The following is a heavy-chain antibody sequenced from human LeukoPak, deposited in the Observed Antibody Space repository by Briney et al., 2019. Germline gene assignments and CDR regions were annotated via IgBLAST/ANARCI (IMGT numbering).Heavy chain of an antibody. Sequence: ASVKVSCKASGYTFTSYDINWVRQATGQGLEWMGWMNPNSGNTGYVQKFQGRVTMARNTSISTAYMELSSLRSEDTAVYYCARTSYYYGSGSSYYFDYWGQGTLVTVSS. D-gene: IGHD3-10*01. CDR1: GYTFTSYD. V-gene: IGHV1-8*01. CDR3: ARTSYYYGSGSSYYFDY. CDR2: MNPNSGNT. J-gene: IGHJ4*02.